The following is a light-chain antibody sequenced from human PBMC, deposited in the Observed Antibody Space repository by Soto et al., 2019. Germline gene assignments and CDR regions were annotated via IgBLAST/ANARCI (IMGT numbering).Light chain of an antibody. J-gene: IGLJ1*01. Sequence: QSVLTQPPPASGTPGQRATISCCGSNANIGNNFVCWYQQLPGTAPKLLIYSNDQRPSGVPDRFSGSKSGTSASLAISGLRSEDEADYYCVAWDDSLSGLVFGTGTK. CDR2: SND. CDR1: NANIGNNF. V-gene: IGLV1-47*02. CDR3: VAWDDSLSGLV.